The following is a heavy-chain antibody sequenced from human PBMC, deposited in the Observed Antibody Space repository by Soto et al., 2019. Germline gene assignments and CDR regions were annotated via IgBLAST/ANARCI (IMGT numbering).Heavy chain of an antibody. CDR1: GGSISSGGYS. Sequence: SETLSLTCAVSGGSISSGGYSWSWIRQPPGKGLEWIGYIYHSGSTYYNPSLKSRVTISVDTSKNQFSLKLSSVTAADTAVYYCATHPYYYDSSGYYYSFHWGQGTLVTVSS. D-gene: IGHD3-22*01. CDR3: ATHPYYYDSSGYYYSFH. CDR2: IYHSGST. V-gene: IGHV4-30-2*05. J-gene: IGHJ4*02.